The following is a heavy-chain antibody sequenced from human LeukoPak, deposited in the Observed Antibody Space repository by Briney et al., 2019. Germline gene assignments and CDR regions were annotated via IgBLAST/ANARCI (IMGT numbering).Heavy chain of an antibody. CDR1: GFTFSSYA. CDR3: AKDFVGTLADAFDI. Sequence: GGSLRLSCAASGFTFSSYAMTWVRQAPGKGLEWVSGITGNGGGTKYADSVKGRFTISRDNSKNTLYQQMNSLRAEDTALYYCAKDFVGTLADAFDIWGQGTMVTVSS. D-gene: IGHD1-1*01. J-gene: IGHJ3*02. CDR2: ITGNGGGT. V-gene: IGHV3-23*01.